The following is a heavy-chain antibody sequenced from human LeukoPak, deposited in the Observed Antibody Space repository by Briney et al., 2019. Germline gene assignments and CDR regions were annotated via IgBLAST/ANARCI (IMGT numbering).Heavy chain of an antibody. CDR3: ARDLTWCSGGSCPEIN. Sequence: ASVKVSCKASGYTFTSYYMHWVRQAPGQGLEWMGIINPSGGSTSYAQKFQGRVTMTTDESTSTAYMELSSLRSEDTAVYYCARDLTWCSGGSCPEINWGQGTLVTVSS. V-gene: IGHV1-46*01. CDR1: GYTFTSYY. CDR2: INPSGGST. J-gene: IGHJ4*02. D-gene: IGHD2-15*01.